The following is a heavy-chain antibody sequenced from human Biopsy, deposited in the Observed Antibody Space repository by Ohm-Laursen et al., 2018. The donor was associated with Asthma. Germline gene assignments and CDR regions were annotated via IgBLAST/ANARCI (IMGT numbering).Heavy chain of an antibody. V-gene: IGHV1-58*01. D-gene: IGHD2/OR15-2a*01. CDR3: AAGRTSLQGESLI. Sequence: ASVKVSCKASGVALSGYTFEWVRQARGLGLEWIAWIVFASGATNYAQNFQDRLTVTRDISAGSVSMELRGLSSTDTDVYYCAAGRTSLQGESLIWGQGTLVSVSS. J-gene: IGHJ4*01. CDR2: IVFASGAT. CDR1: GVALSGYT.